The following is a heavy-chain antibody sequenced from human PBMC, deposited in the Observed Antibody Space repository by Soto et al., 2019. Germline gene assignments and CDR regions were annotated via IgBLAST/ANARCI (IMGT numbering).Heavy chain of an antibody. CDR3: AKGDGGPRDNWKYYNYAFDX. D-gene: IGHD1-1*01. CDR2: ISPMYGTA. Sequence: SVKVSGNASGGTFGRYAFSWVRQAPGQGPEWMGVISPMYGTANYAQKFQGRVRIISDRSTNRVYLELSSLRSEDTAVYYCAKGDGGPRDNWKYYNYAFDXWGPVTGFTVS. V-gene: IGHV1-69*06. J-gene: IGHJ6*02. CDR1: GGTFGRYA.